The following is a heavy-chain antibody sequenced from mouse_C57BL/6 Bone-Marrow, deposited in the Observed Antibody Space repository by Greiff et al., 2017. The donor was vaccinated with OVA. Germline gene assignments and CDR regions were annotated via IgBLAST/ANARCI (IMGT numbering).Heavy chain of an antibody. D-gene: IGHD1-1*01. Sequence: QVTLKESGPGILQPSQTLSLTCSFSGFSLSTFGMCVGWIRQPSGQVLEWLAHIWWGDANYYNPALKRRLTISNDTSKNQVFIKIANVDTADTATYYCARIYYSSSVYYTLFDYWGQGTTLTVSS. CDR1: GFSLSTFGMC. CDR2: IWWGDAN. V-gene: IGHV8-8*01. CDR3: ARIYYSSSVYYTLFDY. J-gene: IGHJ2*01.